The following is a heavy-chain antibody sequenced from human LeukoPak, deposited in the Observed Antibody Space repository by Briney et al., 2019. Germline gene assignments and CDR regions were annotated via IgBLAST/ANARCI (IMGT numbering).Heavy chain of an antibody. Sequence: ASVKVSCKASAYTFTGYYMHWGRQAPGQGLEWMGWINPDSGGTNYAQKFQGRVTMTRDTSISTAYMEVSRLRSDDTAVYYCAREGSGWYGNFDYWGQGTLVTVSS. CDR3: AREGSGWYGNFDY. CDR1: AYTFTGYY. V-gene: IGHV1-2*02. D-gene: IGHD6-19*01. CDR2: INPDSGGT. J-gene: IGHJ4*02.